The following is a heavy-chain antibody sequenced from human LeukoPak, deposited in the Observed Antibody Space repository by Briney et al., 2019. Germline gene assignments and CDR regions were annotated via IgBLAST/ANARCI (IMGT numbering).Heavy chain of an antibody. V-gene: IGHV4-4*07. CDR2: IYTSGST. D-gene: IGHD3-10*01. J-gene: IGHJ6*03. Sequence: SETLSLTCTVSGGSISSYYWSWIRQPAGKGLEWIGRIYTSGSTNYNPSLKSRVTMSVDTSKNQFSLKLSSVTAADTAVYYCARDRSGSPGSLYYYYYMDVWGKGTTVTVSS. CDR1: GGSISSYY. CDR3: ARDRSGSPGSLYYYYYMDV.